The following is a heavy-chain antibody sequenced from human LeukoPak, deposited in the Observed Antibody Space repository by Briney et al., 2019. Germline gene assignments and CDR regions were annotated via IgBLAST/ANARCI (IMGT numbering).Heavy chain of an antibody. CDR2: IKSKSVGGTT. V-gene: IGHV3-15*01. Sequence: KPGGSLRLSCAASGFTFNNAWMSWVRQAPGKGLEWDGRIKSKSVGGTTDYAEPVKGRFTISRDDSKNTLYLEMNSLKTEDTAVYHCTTAPAGTFDYWGQGTLVTVSS. CDR3: TTAPAGTFDY. J-gene: IGHJ4*02. CDR1: GFTFNNAW. D-gene: IGHD1-26*01.